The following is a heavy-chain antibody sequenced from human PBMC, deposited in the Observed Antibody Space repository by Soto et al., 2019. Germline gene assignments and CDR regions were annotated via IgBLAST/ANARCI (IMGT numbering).Heavy chain of an antibody. V-gene: IGHV3-23*01. J-gene: IGHJ4*02. CDR2: ISGSGGST. CDR3: AKDRVLEWFYFDY. Sequence: GGSLRLSCAASVFTFSSYAMSWVRQAPGKGLEWVSAISGSGGSTYYADSVKGRFTISRDNSKNTLYLQMNSLRAEDTAVYYCAKDRVLEWFYFDYWGQGTLVTVSS. CDR1: VFTFSSYA. D-gene: IGHD3-3*01.